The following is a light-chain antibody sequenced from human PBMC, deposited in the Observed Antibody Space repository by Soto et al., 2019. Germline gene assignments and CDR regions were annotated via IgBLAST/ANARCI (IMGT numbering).Light chain of an antibody. Sequence: QSALTQPASVSGSLGQSITISFTGTTSDVGGYNYVSWYQQHPGKAPILMIYEVTNRPSGVSNSFSGSKSGNTASLTISGLQVEDEAEYYCGSYTGSTTYVFGTGTKVTVL. CDR3: GSYTGSTTYV. V-gene: IGLV2-14*01. CDR1: TSDVGGYNY. CDR2: EVT. J-gene: IGLJ1*01.